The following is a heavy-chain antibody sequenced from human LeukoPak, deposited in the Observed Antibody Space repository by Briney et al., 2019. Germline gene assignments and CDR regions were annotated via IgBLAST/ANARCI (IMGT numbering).Heavy chain of an antibody. CDR2: NNERGGNT. V-gene: IGHV3-23*01. Sequence: PGGSLRLSGSASGFTFTNFAMTWLRHAPGQGLEWVSNNNERGGNTTYADSVKGRFTSSRDISLNTRNLQMTQLRAGETAVYFCAKRGVVIRGILVIGYHQEAYHYDFWGQGVLVTVSS. D-gene: IGHD2/OR15-2a*01. CDR1: GFTFTNFA. J-gene: IGHJ4*02. CDR3: AKRGVVIRGILVIGYHQEAYHYDF.